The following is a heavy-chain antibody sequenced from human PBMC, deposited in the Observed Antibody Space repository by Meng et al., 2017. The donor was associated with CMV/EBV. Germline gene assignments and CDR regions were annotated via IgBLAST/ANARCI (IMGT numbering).Heavy chain of an antibody. V-gene: IGHV3-30*02. Sequence: GGSLRLSCAPSGFTFSGYGMHWVRQAPGKGLEWVTFVRYDGHNKYFADSVKGRFTVSRDNSQNTLYLQMNSLRPEDTAVYYCAKDRLRGDTSSSRSTDYFDSWGQGTLVTVSS. D-gene: IGHD6-6*01. CDR2: VRYDGHNK. CDR1: GFTFSGYG. CDR3: AKDRLRGDTSSSRSTDYFDS. J-gene: IGHJ4*02.